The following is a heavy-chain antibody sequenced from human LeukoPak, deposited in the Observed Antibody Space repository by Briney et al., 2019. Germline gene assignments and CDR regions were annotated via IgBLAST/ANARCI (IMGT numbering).Heavy chain of an antibody. CDR1: GYTFSNYY. D-gene: IGHD5-24*01. V-gene: IGHV1-46*01. CDR2: INPSAGNT. CDR3: ARIRDGYNDAYDI. J-gene: IGHJ3*02. Sequence: ASVKVSFKASGYTFSNYYMHWVRQAPGQGLEWMGFINPSAGNTNYAQRFQGRVTMTRNTSTSTVYMELSSLRSEDTAVYYCARIRDGYNDAYDIWGQGTMVTVPS.